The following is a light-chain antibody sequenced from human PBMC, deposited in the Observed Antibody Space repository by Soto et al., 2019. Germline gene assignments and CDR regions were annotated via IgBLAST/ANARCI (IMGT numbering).Light chain of an antibody. Sequence: DIQMTQSPSSLSASVGDRVTITCRASHNIVNYLNWYQRKPGKAPKLLIYGASSLQTGVPSRFSGSGSGTDFTLSISDLRPEDFATYYCQQTYAAPLTFGGGTKVDIK. V-gene: IGKV1-39*01. CDR3: QQTYAAPLT. J-gene: IGKJ4*01. CDR2: GAS. CDR1: HNIVNY.